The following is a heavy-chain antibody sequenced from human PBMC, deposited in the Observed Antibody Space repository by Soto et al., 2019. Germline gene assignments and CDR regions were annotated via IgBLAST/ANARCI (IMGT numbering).Heavy chain of an antibody. CDR1: GGSISSYY. Sequence: SETLSLTCTVSGGSISSYYWSWIRQPPGKGLEWIGYIYYSGSTNYNPSLKSRVTISVDTSKNQFSLKLSSVTAADTAVYYCARDSFPSDYDFWSGYGNNWFDPWGQGTLVTVSS. D-gene: IGHD3-3*01. J-gene: IGHJ5*02. V-gene: IGHV4-59*01. CDR2: IYYSGST. CDR3: ARDSFPSDYDFWSGYGNNWFDP.